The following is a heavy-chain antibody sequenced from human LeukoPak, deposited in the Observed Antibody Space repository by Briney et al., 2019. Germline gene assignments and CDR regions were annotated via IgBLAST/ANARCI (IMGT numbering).Heavy chain of an antibody. J-gene: IGHJ3*01. Sequence: PGGSLRLSCEASGFSIRTYYMSWVRQVPGKGLEWVSVIYSGGTIRYADSVKGRFTFSRDNFKDTLNLQMNSLRADDTAVYYCVRAFHHNFYSDSSGYYGDAFDVWGQGTVVTVSS. CDR3: VRAFHHNFYSDSSGYYGDAFDV. V-gene: IGHV3-53*01. D-gene: IGHD3-22*01. CDR2: IYSGGTI. CDR1: GFSIRTYY.